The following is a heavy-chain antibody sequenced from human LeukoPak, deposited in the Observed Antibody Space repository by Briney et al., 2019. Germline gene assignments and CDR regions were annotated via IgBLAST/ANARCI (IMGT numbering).Heavy chain of an antibody. V-gene: IGHV4-59*01. CDR2: IYYSGST. Sequence: SETLSLTCTVSDGSLSSYYWSWIRQPPGKGLEWIGYIYYSGSTNYNPSLKSRVTISVDTSKNQFSLKLSSVTAADTAVYYCARGGGGHPPDYWGQGTLVTVSS. D-gene: IGHD4-23*01. J-gene: IGHJ4*02. CDR3: ARGGGGHPPDY. CDR1: DGSLSSYY.